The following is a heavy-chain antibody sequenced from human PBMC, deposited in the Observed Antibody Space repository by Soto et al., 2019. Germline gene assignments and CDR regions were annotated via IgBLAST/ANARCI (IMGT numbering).Heavy chain of an antibody. D-gene: IGHD3-10*01. J-gene: IGHJ4*02. CDR2: IWYDGSNK. CDR1: GFTFSSYG. CDR3: AREGMVRGVMPFYYFDY. Sequence: PGGSLRLSCAASGFTFSSYGMHWVRQAPGKGLEWVAVIWYDGSNKYYADSVKGRFTISRDNSKNTLYLQMNSLRAEDTAVYYCAREGMVRGVMPFYYFDYWGQGTLVTVSS. V-gene: IGHV3-33*01.